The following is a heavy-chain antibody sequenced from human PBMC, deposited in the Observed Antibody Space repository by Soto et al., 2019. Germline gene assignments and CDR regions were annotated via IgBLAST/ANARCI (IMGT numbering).Heavy chain of an antibody. D-gene: IGHD1-1*01. V-gene: IGHV3-30*18. CDR2: ISYDGSNQ. CDR3: AKTFKTGTTVGYYYYYYGMDV. Sequence: GGSLRLSCAVSGFTFSNYGMNWVRQAPGKGLEWVAIISYDGSNQYYADYVKGRFTTSRDNSKNTLYLQMNSLRAEDAAVYYCAKTFKTGTTVGYYYYYYGMDVWGQGTTVTVSS. CDR1: GFTFSNYG. J-gene: IGHJ6*02.